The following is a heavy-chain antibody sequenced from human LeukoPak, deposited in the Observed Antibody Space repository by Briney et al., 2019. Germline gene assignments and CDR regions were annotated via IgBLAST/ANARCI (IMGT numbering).Heavy chain of an antibody. CDR1: GGSISSSSYY. D-gene: IGHD4-17*01. CDR2: IYYSGST. CDR3: ARHGTVTFYWYFDL. Sequence: SETLSLTCTVSGGSISSSSYYWGWIRQPPGKGLEWIGSIYYSGSTYYNPSLKSRVTISVDTSKNQFSLKLSSVTAADTAVYYCARHGTVTFYWYFDLWGRGTLVTVSS. V-gene: IGHV4-39*01. J-gene: IGHJ2*01.